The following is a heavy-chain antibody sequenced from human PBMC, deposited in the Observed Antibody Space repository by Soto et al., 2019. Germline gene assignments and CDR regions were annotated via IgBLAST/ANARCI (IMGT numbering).Heavy chain of an antibody. J-gene: IGHJ5*02. CDR1: GGSISSYY. D-gene: IGHD3-10*01. CDR3: ASDLRGGWFDP. V-gene: IGHV4-59*01. CDR2: RYYNGST. Sequence: PSETLSLTCTVSGGSISSYYWSWIRQPPGKGLEWMGQRYYNGSTTYTPSFKSRVTISVDTSMHQFSLKLTSVTPADTAVYYCASDLRGGWFDPWGQGAMVTVSS.